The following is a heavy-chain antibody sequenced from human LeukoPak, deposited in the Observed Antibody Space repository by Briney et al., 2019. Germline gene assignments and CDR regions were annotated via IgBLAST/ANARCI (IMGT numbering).Heavy chain of an antibody. Sequence: SETLSLTCTVSGGSMTTHHWNWIRQTPGKGLEWIGYMFDSGRTKENPSLKSRVTLSADTSKNQLSLKLRSVTAADTAVYYCARDSHSVDTATPRGFDPWGQGTLVTVSS. CDR3: ARDSHSVDTATPRGFDP. D-gene: IGHD2-15*01. V-gene: IGHV4-59*11. J-gene: IGHJ5*02. CDR1: GGSMTTHH. CDR2: MFDSGRT.